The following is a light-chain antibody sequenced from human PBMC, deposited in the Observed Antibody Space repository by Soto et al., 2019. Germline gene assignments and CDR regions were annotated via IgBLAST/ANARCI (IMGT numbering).Light chain of an antibody. CDR3: SSYTSSSTPYV. Sequence: QSALTQPASVSGSPGQSITISCTGTSSDVGGYNYVSWYQQHPGKAPKLMIYEVSNRPSGVSNRFSGSKSGNTASLTISGLKAEDEADYYCSSYTSSSTPYVFGTETKLTVL. V-gene: IGLV2-14*01. CDR1: SSDVGGYNY. J-gene: IGLJ1*01. CDR2: EVS.